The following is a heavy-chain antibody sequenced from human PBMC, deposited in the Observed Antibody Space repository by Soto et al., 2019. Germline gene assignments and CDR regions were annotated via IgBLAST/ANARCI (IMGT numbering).Heavy chain of an antibody. Sequence: QITLKESGPTLVKPTQTLTLTCTFSGFSLSTSGVGVGWIRQPPGKALEWLALIYWDDDKRYSPSLKSRRTITKDTSKNQVVLTITNMDPVDTATYYCAHRIAQKTYDILLWGGANYFDYWGQGTLVTVSS. CDR3: AHRIAQKTYDILLWGGANYFDY. D-gene: IGHD3-9*01. CDR1: GFSLSTSGVG. V-gene: IGHV2-5*02. CDR2: IYWDDDK. J-gene: IGHJ4*02.